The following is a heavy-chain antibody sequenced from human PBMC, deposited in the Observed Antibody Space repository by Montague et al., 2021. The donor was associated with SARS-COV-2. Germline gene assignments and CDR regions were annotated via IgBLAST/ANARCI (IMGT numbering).Heavy chain of an antibody. CDR2: TYYRTTWYN. D-gene: IGHD3-10*01. Sequence: CAISGDSVADHRGRWEENRPAPSRRLEWVGRTYYRTTWYNDYAVSVTGRITINPDTSKNQFSLQLNSVTPEETAVYYCARQFGITWYAVDVWGQGTTVTVS. V-gene: IGHV6-1*01. J-gene: IGHJ6*02. CDR1: GDSVADHRGR. CDR3: ARQFGITWYAVDV.